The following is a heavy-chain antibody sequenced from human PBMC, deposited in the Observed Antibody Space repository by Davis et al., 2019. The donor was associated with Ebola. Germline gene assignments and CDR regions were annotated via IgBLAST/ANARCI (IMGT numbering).Heavy chain of an antibody. J-gene: IGHJ4*02. CDR1: GYTFITYG. V-gene: IGHV1-18*01. CDR3: ARGGGTYSLDF. Sequence: ASVKVSCKASGYTFITYGISWVRQAPGQGVEWMGWINTYNGNTDYAQKFQGRVTMATDTSTNTVYMELRSLRPDDTAVYYCARGGGTYSLDFWGQGSLVTVSS. D-gene: IGHD1-26*01. CDR2: INTYNGNT.